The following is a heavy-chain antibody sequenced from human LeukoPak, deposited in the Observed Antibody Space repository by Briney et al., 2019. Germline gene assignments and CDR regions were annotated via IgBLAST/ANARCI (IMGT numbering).Heavy chain of an antibody. CDR2: ISYDGSNE. V-gene: IGHV3-30-3*01. CDR3: ARVQVATRNFDY. D-gene: IGHD5-12*01. Sequence: PGGSLRLSCAASGFTFGSCVMHWVRQAPGKGLEWVAVISYDGSNEDYADSVKGRFTISRDNSKNTLYLQMNSLRAEDTAVYYCARVQVATRNFDYWGQGTLVTVSS. CDR1: GFTFGSCV. J-gene: IGHJ4*02.